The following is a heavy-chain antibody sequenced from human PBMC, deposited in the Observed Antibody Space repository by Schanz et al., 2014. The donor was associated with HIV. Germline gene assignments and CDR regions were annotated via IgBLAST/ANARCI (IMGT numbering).Heavy chain of an antibody. V-gene: IGHV3-23*01. CDR2: ISEFGGSA. D-gene: IGHD4-17*01. CDR1: GFTFSSLG. Sequence: EVQLLESGGGLVQPGGSLRLSCAASGFTFSSLGMSWVRQAPGEGLEWVSGISEFGGSAWYADSVKGRLTISRDNSENTLYLQMNSLRAEDTAVYYCAKSRGDSWPYGMDVWGQGTTVTVSS. CDR3: AKSRGDSWPYGMDV. J-gene: IGHJ6*02.